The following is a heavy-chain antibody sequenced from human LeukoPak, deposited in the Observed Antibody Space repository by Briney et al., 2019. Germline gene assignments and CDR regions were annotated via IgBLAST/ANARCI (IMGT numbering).Heavy chain of an antibody. V-gene: IGHV4-38-2*02. CDR3: ARVTGYMIEDYFDY. Sequence: SETLSLTCTVSAYSISSGYYWGWIRPPPGKGLEWIGSIYHSGNTYYNPSLKSRVTISVDTSKNQFSLKLSSVTAADTAVYYCARVTGYMIEDYFDYWGQGTLVTVSS. D-gene: IGHD3-22*01. CDR1: AYSISSGYY. CDR2: IYHSGNT. J-gene: IGHJ4*02.